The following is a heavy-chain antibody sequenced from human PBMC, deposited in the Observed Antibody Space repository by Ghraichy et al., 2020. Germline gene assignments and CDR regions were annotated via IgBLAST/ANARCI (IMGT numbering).Heavy chain of an antibody. Sequence: GGSLRLSCAASGFSFSNFGMQWVRQAPGKGLEWVAVIWNDGTNKYYADSVKGRFTISRDNSKNTLYLQMNSLRAEDTAVYYCARATYSSSWTLSVAFDYWGQGTLVTVSP. CDR1: GFSFSNFG. J-gene: IGHJ4*02. CDR3: ARATYSSSWTLSVAFDY. V-gene: IGHV3-33*01. D-gene: IGHD6-13*01. CDR2: IWNDGTNK.